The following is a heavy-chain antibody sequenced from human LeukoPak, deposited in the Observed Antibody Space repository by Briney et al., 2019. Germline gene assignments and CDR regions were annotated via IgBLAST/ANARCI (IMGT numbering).Heavy chain of an antibody. CDR3: AIFDFLFGEIDNWFDP. CDR1: GYTFTSYW. Sequence: GESLKISCEGSGYTFTSYWIAWVRQMPGKGLDWMGIIYLGESHTRYSPSLQGQVTISADKSISTAYLQWSSLKASDTARYYCAIFDFLFGEIDNWFDPWGQGTQVTVSS. D-gene: IGHD3-16*01. CDR2: IYLGESHT. V-gene: IGHV5-51*01. J-gene: IGHJ5*02.